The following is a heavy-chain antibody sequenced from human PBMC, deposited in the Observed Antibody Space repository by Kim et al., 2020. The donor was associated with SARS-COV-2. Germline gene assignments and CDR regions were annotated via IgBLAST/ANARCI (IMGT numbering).Heavy chain of an antibody. CDR1: GYSISSGYY. CDR2: IYHSGST. Sequence: SETLSLTCTVSGYSISSGYYWGWIRQPPGKGLEWIGSIYHSGSTYYNPSLKSRVTISVDTSKNQFSLKMSSVTAADTAVYYCERDPSGAFDIWGQGTMVTVSS. D-gene: IGHD3-10*01. CDR3: ERDPSGAFDI. V-gene: IGHV4-38-2*02. J-gene: IGHJ3*02.